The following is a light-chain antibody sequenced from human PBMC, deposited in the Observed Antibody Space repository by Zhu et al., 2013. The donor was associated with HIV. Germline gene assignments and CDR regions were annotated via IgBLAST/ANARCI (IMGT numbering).Light chain of an antibody. CDR1: QSVLYSSNNKNY. J-gene: IGKJ2*01. CDR2: WAS. Sequence: DIVMTQSPDSLAVSLGERAAINCKSSQSVLYSSNNKNYLAWYQQKPGQPPKLLIYWASTRESGVPDRFSGSGSGTDFTLTISSLQAEDVAVYYCQQRSNWPYTFGQGTKLEIK. CDR3: QQRSNWPYT. V-gene: IGKV4-1*01.